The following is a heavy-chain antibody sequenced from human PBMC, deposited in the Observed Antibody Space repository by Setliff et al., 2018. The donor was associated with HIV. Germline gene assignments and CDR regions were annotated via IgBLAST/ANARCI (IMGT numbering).Heavy chain of an antibody. V-gene: IGHV4-31*03. Sequence: SETLSLTCTVSGGSISSGGYYWSWIRQHPGKGLEWIGYIYYSGRTYYNSSLKSRVTISVDTSEIQFSLKLSSVTAADTAVYYCARYCGGDCYPSAYYMDVWGKGTTVTVSS. CDR1: GGSISSGGYY. D-gene: IGHD2-21*01. J-gene: IGHJ6*03. CDR2: IYYSGRT. CDR3: ARYCGGDCYPSAYYMDV.